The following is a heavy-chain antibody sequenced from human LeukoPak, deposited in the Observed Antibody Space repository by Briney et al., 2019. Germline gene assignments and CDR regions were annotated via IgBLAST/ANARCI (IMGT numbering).Heavy chain of an antibody. Sequence: SETLSLTCTVSGYSISSGYYWGWIRQPPGKGLEWIGTIYHSGSTYYKPSLKSRVTISVDTSKNQFSLKLSSVTAADTAVYFCARGRVSSSSWYSTYYYYFYMDVWGKGTTVTVSS. D-gene: IGHD6-13*01. J-gene: IGHJ6*03. CDR1: GYSISSGYY. CDR3: ARGRVSSSSWYSTYYYYFYMDV. V-gene: IGHV4-38-2*02. CDR2: IYHSGST.